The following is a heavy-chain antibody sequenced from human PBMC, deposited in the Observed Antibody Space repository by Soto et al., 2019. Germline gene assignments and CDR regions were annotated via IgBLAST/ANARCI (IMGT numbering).Heavy chain of an antibody. Sequence: ASVKVSCQASGGTFSSYAISWVRQALGQGLEWKGGIIPIFGTANYAQKFQGRVTITADESTSTAYMELSSLRSEGTAVYYCARDRGSCGGDCYPFDYWGQGTLVTVSS. J-gene: IGHJ4*02. CDR1: GGTFSSYA. V-gene: IGHV1-69*13. D-gene: IGHD2-21*02. CDR3: ARDRGSCGGDCYPFDY. CDR2: IIPIFGTA.